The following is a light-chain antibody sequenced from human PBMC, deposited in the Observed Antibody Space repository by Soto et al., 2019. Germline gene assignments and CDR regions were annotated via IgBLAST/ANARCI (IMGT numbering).Light chain of an antibody. V-gene: IGLV3-21*02. J-gene: IGLJ1*01. CDR3: QVWDTSSDQYV. CDR1: NIGSKS. CDR2: DDT. Sequence: SSDLTQPPSVSVAPGQTARITCGGNNIGSKSVHWYQQKPGQAPVLVVYDDTDRLSGIPERFSGSNSGNTATLTISRVEGGDEADFYCQVWDTSSDQYVFGTGTKVTVL.